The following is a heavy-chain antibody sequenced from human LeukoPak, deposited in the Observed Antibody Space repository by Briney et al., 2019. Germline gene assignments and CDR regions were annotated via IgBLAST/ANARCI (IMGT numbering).Heavy chain of an antibody. Sequence: SETLSLTCAVYGGSFSGYYWSWIRQPPGKGLEWIGEINHSGSTNYNPSLKSRVTISADTSKNQFSLKLSSVTAADTAVYYCARGVRGYCSGGSCYRYYYYGMDVWGQGTTVTVSS. CDR2: INHSGST. CDR1: GGSFSGYY. CDR3: ARGVRGYCSGGSCYRYYYYGMDV. J-gene: IGHJ6*02. D-gene: IGHD2-15*01. V-gene: IGHV4-34*01.